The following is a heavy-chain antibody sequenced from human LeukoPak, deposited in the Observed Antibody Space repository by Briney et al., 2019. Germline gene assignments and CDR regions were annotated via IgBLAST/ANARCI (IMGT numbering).Heavy chain of an antibody. D-gene: IGHD3-9*01. J-gene: IGHJ4*02. CDR2: MNPNSGNT. CDR3: ARRPNLLRYFDWLSFDY. CDR1: GYTFTSYD. V-gene: IGHV1-8*01. Sequence: ASVKVSCKASGYTFTSYDINWVRQATGQGLEWMGWMNPNSGNTGYARKFQGRVTMTRNTSISTAYMELSSLRSEDTAVYYCARRPNLLRYFDWLSFDYWGQGTLVTVSS.